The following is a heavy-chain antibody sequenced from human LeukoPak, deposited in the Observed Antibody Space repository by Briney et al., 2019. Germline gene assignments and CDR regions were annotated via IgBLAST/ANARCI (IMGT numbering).Heavy chain of an antibody. V-gene: IGHV1-2*02. J-gene: IGHJ4*02. Sequence: GASVKVSCKASGYTFTGYYMHWVRQAPGQGLEWMGWINPNSGGTNYAQKFQGRVTMTRDTSISTAYMELSRLRSDDTAVYYCAQDTGNYYGSGSTLTWGQGTLVTVSS. CDR3: AQDTGNYYGSGSTLT. D-gene: IGHD3-10*01. CDR1: GYTFTGYY. CDR2: INPNSGGT.